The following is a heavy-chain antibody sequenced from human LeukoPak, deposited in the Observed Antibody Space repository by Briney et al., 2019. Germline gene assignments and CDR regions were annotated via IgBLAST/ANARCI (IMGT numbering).Heavy chain of an antibody. CDR2: IIPIFGTA. J-gene: IGHJ4*02. CDR3: ARDFYTYYDILTGYSALDY. D-gene: IGHD3-9*01. V-gene: IGHV1-69*13. Sequence: ASVKVSCKASGGTSSSYAISWVRQAPGQGLEWTGGIIPIFGTANYAQKFQGRVTITADESTSTAYMELSSLRSEDTAVYYCARDFYTYYDILTGYSALDYWGQGTLVTVSS. CDR1: GGTSSSYA.